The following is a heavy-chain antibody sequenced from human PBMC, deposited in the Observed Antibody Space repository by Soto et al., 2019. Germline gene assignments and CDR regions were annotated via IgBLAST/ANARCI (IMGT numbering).Heavy chain of an antibody. Sequence: SVKVSCKASGGTFSSYAISWVRQAPGQGLEWMGGIIPIFGTANCAQKFQGRVTITADESTSTAYMELSSLRSEDTAVYYCARGRTYYYDSSGYDHFDYWGQGTLVTVSS. CDR3: ARGRTYYYDSSGYDHFDY. CDR1: GGTFSSYA. V-gene: IGHV1-69*13. J-gene: IGHJ4*02. CDR2: IIPIFGTA. D-gene: IGHD3-22*01.